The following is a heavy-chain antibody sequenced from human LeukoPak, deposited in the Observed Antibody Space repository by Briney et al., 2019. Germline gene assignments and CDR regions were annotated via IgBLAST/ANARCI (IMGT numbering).Heavy chain of an antibody. CDR2: ISAYNGNT. D-gene: IGHD1-26*01. V-gene: IGHV1-18*01. J-gene: IGHJ3*02. Sequence: GASVKVSCKASGYTFTSYGISWVRQAPGQGLEWMGWISAYNGNTNYAQKLQGRVTMTTDTSTSTAYMELRSLRSDDTAVYYCVVSSTESGSSFYSLWPGAPPGRDAFDIWGQGTMVTVSS. CDR1: GYTFTSYG. CDR3: VVSSTESGSSFYSLWPGAPPGRDAFDI.